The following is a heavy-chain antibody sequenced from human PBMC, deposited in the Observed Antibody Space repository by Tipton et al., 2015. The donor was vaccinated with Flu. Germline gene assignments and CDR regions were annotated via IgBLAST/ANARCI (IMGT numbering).Heavy chain of an antibody. D-gene: IGHD4-17*01. V-gene: IGHV4-38-2*02. J-gene: IGHJ5*02. CDR2: SHHSGGT. CDR3: ARHRGTTATTLDWFDP. Sequence: TLSLTCTVSGYSIGGDYYWGWLRQPPGKGLEWIGSSHHSGGTYYNPSLKSRVTISVDTPKSQFSLRLNSATAADTGVYYCARHRGTTATTLDWFDPWGQGTLVNVSS. CDR1: GYSIGGDYY.